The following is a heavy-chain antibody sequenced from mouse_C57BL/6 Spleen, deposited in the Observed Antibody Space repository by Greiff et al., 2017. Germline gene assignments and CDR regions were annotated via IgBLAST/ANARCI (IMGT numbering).Heavy chain of an antibody. CDR1: GYTFTSYW. J-gene: IGHJ4*01. CDR3: ARGERRWYYAMDY. Sequence: QVQLQQPGAELVRPGSSVKLSCKASGYTFTSYWMDWVKQRPGQGLEWIGNIYPSDSETHYNQKFKDKATLTVDKSSSTAYMQLSSLTSEDSAVYYCARGERRWYYAMDYWGQGTSVTVSS. CDR2: IYPSDSET. V-gene: IGHV1-61*01. D-gene: IGHD2-3*01.